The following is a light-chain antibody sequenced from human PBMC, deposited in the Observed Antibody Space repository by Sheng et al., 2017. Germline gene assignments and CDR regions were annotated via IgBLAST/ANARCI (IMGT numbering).Light chain of an antibody. CDR2: QDY. CDR3: QVWDSSTLV. Sequence: YELTQPLSVSVAPGQAASITCSGNQLSNKYTSWYQHNPGQSPVLVIYQDYKRPSGIPERFSGSSSGNTATLTISGTQAMDEADYYCQVWDSSTLVFGGGTKLTVL. V-gene: IGLV3-1*01. CDR1: QLSNKY. J-gene: IGLJ3*02.